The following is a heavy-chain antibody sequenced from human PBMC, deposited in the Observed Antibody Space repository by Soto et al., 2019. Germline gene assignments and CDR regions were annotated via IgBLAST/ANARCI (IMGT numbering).Heavy chain of an antibody. CDR2: INHSGST. D-gene: IGHD3-16*01. J-gene: IGHJ3*02. CDR1: GGSFSGYY. V-gene: IGHV4-34*01. CDR3: ARGPLYDYIWGSYPRRDAFDI. Sequence: SETLSLTCAVYGGSFSGYYWSWIRQPPGKGLEWIGEINHSGSTNYNPSLKSRVTISVDTSKNQFSLKLSSVTAADTAVYYCARGPLYDYIWGSYPRRDAFDIWGQGTMVTVSS.